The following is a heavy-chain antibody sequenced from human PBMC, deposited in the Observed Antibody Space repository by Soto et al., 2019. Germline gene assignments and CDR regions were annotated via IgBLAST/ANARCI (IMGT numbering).Heavy chain of an antibody. Sequence: QVHLVQSGAEVREPGASVKVSCKASGYSFTNNDVSWVLQATGQGLEWMGWMNPGSGDTGYAQKFQGRVTMTREISTATAYMELSSLRSDDTATYYCARMATFGSLNWFDPWGQGTLVTVSS. CDR3: ARMATFGSLNWFDP. CDR1: GYSFTNND. V-gene: IGHV1-8*01. CDR2: MNPGSGDT. J-gene: IGHJ5*02. D-gene: IGHD3-16*01.